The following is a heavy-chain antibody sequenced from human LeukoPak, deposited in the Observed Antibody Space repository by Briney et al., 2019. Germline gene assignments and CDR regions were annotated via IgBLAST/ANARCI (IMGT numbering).Heavy chain of an antibody. CDR2: IYHSGST. Sequence: SETLSLTCTVSGGSISSGGYYWSWIRQPPGKGLEWIGYIYHSGSTYYNPSLKSRVTISVDRSKNQFSLKLSSVTAEDTAVYYCARDRTVTTNPYYFDYWGQGSLVTVSS. J-gene: IGHJ4*02. CDR3: ARDRTVTTNPYYFDY. D-gene: IGHD4-17*01. CDR1: GGSISSGGYY. V-gene: IGHV4-30-2*01.